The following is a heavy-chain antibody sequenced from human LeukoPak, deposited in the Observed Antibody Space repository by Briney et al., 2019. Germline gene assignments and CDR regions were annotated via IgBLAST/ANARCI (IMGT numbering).Heavy chain of an antibody. CDR3: ARYYYGSGSSPPVFDY. Sequence: SETPSLTCTVSGGSISSYHWSWIRQPPGKGLEWIGYIYYSGSTNYNPSLKSRVTISVDTSKNQFSLKLSSVTAADTAVYYCARYYYGSGSSPPVFDYWGQGTLVTVSS. D-gene: IGHD3-10*01. J-gene: IGHJ4*02. V-gene: IGHV4-59*01. CDR1: GGSISSYH. CDR2: IYYSGST.